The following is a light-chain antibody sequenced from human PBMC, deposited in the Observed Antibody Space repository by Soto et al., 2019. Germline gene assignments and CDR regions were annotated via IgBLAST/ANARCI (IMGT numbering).Light chain of an antibody. CDR1: SSDVGAYNF. CDR3: MSFTSSNTYV. CDR2: DVA. Sequence: QSALTQPASMSGSPGQSITISCTGTSSDVGAYNFVSWYQHHPDKAPKVVIYDVANRPSGVSYRFSASKSGNTASLTISGLQAEDEADYYCMSFTSSNTYVFGTGTKLTVL. J-gene: IGLJ1*01. V-gene: IGLV2-14*03.